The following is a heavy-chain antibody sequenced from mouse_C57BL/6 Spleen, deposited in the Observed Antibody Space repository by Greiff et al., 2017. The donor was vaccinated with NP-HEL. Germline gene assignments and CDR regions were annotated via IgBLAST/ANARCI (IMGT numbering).Heavy chain of an antibody. J-gene: IGHJ2*01. Sequence: QVQLKESGPELVKPGASVKISCKASGYAFSSSWMNWVKQRPGKGLEWIGRIYPGDGDTNYNGKFKGKATLTADKSSSTAYMQLSSLTSEDSAVYFCARSGTTVVAIDYWGQGTTLTVSS. CDR2: IYPGDGDT. CDR1: GYAFSSSW. D-gene: IGHD1-1*01. CDR3: ARSGTTVVAIDY. V-gene: IGHV1-82*01.